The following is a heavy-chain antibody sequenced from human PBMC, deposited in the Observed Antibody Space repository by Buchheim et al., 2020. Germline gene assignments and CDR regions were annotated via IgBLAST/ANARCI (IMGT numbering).Heavy chain of an antibody. Sequence: QVQLVESGGGVVQPGRSLRLSCAASGFTFSSYGMHWVRQAPGKGLEWVAVISYDGSNKYYVDSVKGRFTISRDNSKNTLYLQMNSLRAEDTAVYYCAKDALLYCSGGSCPTQNFDYGGQGTL. J-gene: IGHJ4*02. V-gene: IGHV3-30*18. D-gene: IGHD2-15*01. CDR1: GFTFSSYG. CDR2: ISYDGSNK. CDR3: AKDALLYCSGGSCPTQNFDY.